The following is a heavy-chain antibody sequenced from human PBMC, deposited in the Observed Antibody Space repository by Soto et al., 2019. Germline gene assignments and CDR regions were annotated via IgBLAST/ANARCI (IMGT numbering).Heavy chain of an antibody. CDR1: GGSLSNYY. Sequence: QVQLQQWGAGLLKPSETLSLSCGVYGGSLSNYYWNWIRQPPGKGLEWIGEINHSGITSYNPSLTSRVTISVDTSNDQFSLKLTSVTAEDTAVYYCARKLRLMGGNWIDPWGQGTLVTVSS. CDR3: ARKLRLMGGNWIDP. V-gene: IGHV4-34*01. D-gene: IGHD2-21*01. CDR2: INHSGIT. J-gene: IGHJ5*02.